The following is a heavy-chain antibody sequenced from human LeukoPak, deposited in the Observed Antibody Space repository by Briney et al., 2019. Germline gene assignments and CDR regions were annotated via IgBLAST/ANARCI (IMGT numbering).Heavy chain of an antibody. Sequence: ASVKVSCKVSGYTLTELSMHWVRQAPGKGLEWMGGFDPEDGETIYAQKFQGRVTMTEDTSTDTAYMELSSLRSEDTAVYYCATVIPNYYDSSGYSSTWFDPWGQGTLVTVSS. CDR1: GYTLTELS. V-gene: IGHV1-24*01. CDR2: FDPEDGET. J-gene: IGHJ5*02. D-gene: IGHD3-22*01. CDR3: ATVIPNYYDSSGYSSTWFDP.